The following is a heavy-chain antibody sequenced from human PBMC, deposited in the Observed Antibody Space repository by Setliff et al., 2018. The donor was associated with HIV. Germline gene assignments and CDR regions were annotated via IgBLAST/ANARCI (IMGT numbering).Heavy chain of an antibody. D-gene: IGHD1-1*01. CDR3: TRNEI. V-gene: IGHV3-7*01. CDR1: GFTFSSFA. J-gene: IGHJ4*02. Sequence: GGSLRLSCAASGFTFSSFAMTWVRQAPGKGPEWVANIKEDGSEIYYVDSVKGRFTISRDNAKNSLYLQMDSLRAEDTAVYYCTRNEIWGQGTLVTVSS. CDR2: IKEDGSEI.